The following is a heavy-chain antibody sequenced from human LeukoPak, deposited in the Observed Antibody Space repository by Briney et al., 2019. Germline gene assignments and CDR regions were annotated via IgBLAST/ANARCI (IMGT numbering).Heavy chain of an antibody. Sequence: PSETLSLTCTVSGGSISSATYYWGWIRQPPGKGLEWIGSIYYSGNTYYNPSPKSRVTISVDTSKSQFSLKLTSVTAADTAVYYCARLRITGTAHDAFNIWGQGTLVTVSS. J-gene: IGHJ3*02. D-gene: IGHD1-20*01. CDR2: IYYSGNT. V-gene: IGHV4-39*01. CDR1: GGSISSATYY. CDR3: ARLRITGTAHDAFNI.